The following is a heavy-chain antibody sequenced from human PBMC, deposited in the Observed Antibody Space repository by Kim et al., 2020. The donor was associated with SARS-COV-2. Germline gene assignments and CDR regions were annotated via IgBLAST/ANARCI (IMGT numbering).Heavy chain of an antibody. V-gene: IGHV5-51*01. CDR3: ARLPLYYSASGSYSYFDY. CDR2: IYPGDSDT. D-gene: IGHD3-10*01. CDR1: GYSFPSYC. Sequence: GESLKISCKGSGYSFPSYCVAWVRQMPGKGLEWMGIIYPGDSDTRYSPSFQGQVTISVDRSIGTAYLQWSSLKASDIAMYYCARLPLYYSASGSYSYFDYWGQGTLVTVSS. J-gene: IGHJ4*02.